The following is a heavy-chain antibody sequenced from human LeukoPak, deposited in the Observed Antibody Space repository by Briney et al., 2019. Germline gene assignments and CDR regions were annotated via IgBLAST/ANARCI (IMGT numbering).Heavy chain of an antibody. V-gene: IGHV3-23*01. CDR2: ISNSDSST. D-gene: IGHD1-26*01. CDR1: AFTFSNYA. CDR3: ARRRDSGSLQHFDY. J-gene: IGHJ4*02. Sequence: GGSLRLSCAASAFTFSNYAMSWVRQAPGKGLEWVSTISNSDSSTYYADSVKGRFTISRDNSENTLYLQMNSLRAEDTAVYYCARRRDSGSLQHFDYWGQGTLVTVSS.